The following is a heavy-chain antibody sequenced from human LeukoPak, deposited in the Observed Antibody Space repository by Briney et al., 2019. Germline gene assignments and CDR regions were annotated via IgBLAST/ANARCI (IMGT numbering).Heavy chain of an antibody. CDR2: ISSSSSYI. Sequence: GGSLRPSCAASGFTFRSYSMNWVRQAPGKGLEWVSSISSSSSYIYYADSVKGRFTISRDNAKNSLYLQMNSLRAEDTAVYYCARGVIAAAITNWFDPWGQGTLVTVSS. V-gene: IGHV3-21*01. CDR1: GFTFRSYS. J-gene: IGHJ5*02. CDR3: ARGVIAAAITNWFDP. D-gene: IGHD6-13*01.